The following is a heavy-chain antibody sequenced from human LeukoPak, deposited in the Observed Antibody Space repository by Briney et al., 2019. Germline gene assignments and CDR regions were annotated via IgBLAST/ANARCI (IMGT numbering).Heavy chain of an antibody. D-gene: IGHD3-9*01. CDR2: VYYSGST. Sequence: SETLSLTCTVSGGSIGSCFWSWIRQPPGKGLEWIGYVYYSGSTNYNPSLKSRVAISVDTSKIQFSLKLSSVTAADTAVYYCARGPTAYPYFDSWGQGTLVTVSS. CDR3: ARGPTAYPYFDS. CDR1: GGSIGSCF. V-gene: IGHV4-59*01. J-gene: IGHJ4*02.